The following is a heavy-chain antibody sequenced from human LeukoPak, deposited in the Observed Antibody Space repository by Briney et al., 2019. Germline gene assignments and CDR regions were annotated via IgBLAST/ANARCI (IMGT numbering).Heavy chain of an antibody. Sequence: SQTLSLTCAISGDSVSSNSAAWNWIRQSPSRGLEWLGRSYYRSKWYNDYAVSMKGRITINPDTSKNQVSLQLNSVTPEDTAVYYCKADLPLMDVWGQGTTVTVSS. CDR1: GDSVSSNSAA. J-gene: IGHJ6*02. CDR2: SYYRSKWYN. V-gene: IGHV6-1*01. CDR3: KADLPLMDV.